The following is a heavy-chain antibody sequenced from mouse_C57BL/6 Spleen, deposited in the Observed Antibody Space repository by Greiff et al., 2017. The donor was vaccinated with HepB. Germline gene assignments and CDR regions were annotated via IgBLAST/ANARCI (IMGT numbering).Heavy chain of an antibody. V-gene: IGHV2-2*01. CDR3: AGQAAWFAY. CDR1: GFSLTSYG. CDR2: IWSGGST. D-gene: IGHD3-2*02. Sequence: QVQLQQSGPGLVQPSQSLSITCTVSGFSLTSYGVHWVRQSPGKGLEWLGVIWSGGSTDYNAAFISRLSISKDNSKSQVFFKMNSLQADDTAIYYCAGQAAWFAYWGQGTLVTVSA. J-gene: IGHJ3*01.